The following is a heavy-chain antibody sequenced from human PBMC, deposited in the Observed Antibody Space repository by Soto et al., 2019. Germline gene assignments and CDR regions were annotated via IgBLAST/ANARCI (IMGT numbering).Heavy chain of an antibody. J-gene: IGHJ4*02. CDR3: AKEDSSGWYDDY. D-gene: IGHD6-19*01. CDR2: ISGNGGNT. CDR1: GFTFSSGA. V-gene: IGHV3-23*01. Sequence: EVQLLESGGGLVQPGGSLRLSCAASGFTFSSGAMNWVRQAPGKGLEWVSTISGNGGNTYYADSVKGRFTISRDKSKNTLDLQMNSLRAEDTAVYYCAKEDSSGWYDDYWGQGTLVTVSS.